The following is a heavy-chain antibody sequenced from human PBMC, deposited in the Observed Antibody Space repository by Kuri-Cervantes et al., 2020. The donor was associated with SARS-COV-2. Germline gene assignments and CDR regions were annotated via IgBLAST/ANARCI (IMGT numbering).Heavy chain of an antibody. CDR2: ISSSSSYI. CDR3: ARVPRSSSQTY. J-gene: IGHJ4*02. CDR1: GFTFSSYS. Sequence: GESLKTSCAASGFTFSSYSMHWVRQAPGKGLEWVSSISSSSSYIYYADSVKGRFTISRDNAKNSLYLQMNSLRAEDTAVYYCARVPRSSSQTYWGQGTLVTVSS. D-gene: IGHD6-6*01. V-gene: IGHV3-21*01.